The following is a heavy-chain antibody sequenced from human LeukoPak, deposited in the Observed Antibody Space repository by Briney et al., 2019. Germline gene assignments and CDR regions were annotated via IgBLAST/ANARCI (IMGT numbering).Heavy chain of an antibody. J-gene: IGHJ6*02. CDR3: ARRNAMDV. Sequence: GGSLRLSCAASGFTFSSYGMHWVRQAPGKGLEWVAVISYDGSNKYYADSVKGRFTISRDNSKNTLYLQMNSLRAEDTAVYYCARRNAMDVWGQGTTVIVFS. CDR2: ISYDGSNK. CDR1: GFTFSSYG. V-gene: IGHV3-30*03.